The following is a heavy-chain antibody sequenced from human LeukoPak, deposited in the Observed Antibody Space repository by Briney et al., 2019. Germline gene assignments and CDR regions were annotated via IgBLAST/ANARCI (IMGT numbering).Heavy chain of an antibody. CDR2: INHSGST. CDR3: ARDGRFTAAAGY. Sequence: PETLSLTCAVYGGSFSGYYWSWIRQPPGKGLEWIGEINHSGSTNYNPSLKSRVTISVDTSKNQFSLKLSSVTAADTAVYYCARDGRFTAAAGYWGQGTLVTVSS. CDR1: GGSFSGYY. V-gene: IGHV4-34*01. J-gene: IGHJ4*02. D-gene: IGHD6-13*01.